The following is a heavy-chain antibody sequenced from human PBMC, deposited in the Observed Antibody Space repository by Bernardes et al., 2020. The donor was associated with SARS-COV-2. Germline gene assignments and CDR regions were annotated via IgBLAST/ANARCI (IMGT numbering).Heavy chain of an antibody. CDR1: GGSISSSSYY. D-gene: IGHD3-22*01. Sequence: ETLSLTCTVPGGSISSSSYYWGWIRQPPGKGLEWIGSIYYSGSTYYNPSLKSRVTISVDTSKNQFSLKLSSVTAADTAVYYCARSITMIVVVITKIGYFDYWGQGTLVTVSS. V-gene: IGHV4-39*01. CDR2: IYYSGST. CDR3: ARSITMIVVVITKIGYFDY. J-gene: IGHJ4*02.